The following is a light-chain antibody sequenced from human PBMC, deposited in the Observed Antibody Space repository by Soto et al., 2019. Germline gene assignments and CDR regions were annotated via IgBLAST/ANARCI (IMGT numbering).Light chain of an antibody. CDR2: GAS. J-gene: IGKJ1*01. CDR1: QSVRSSY. Sequence: EIVLTQSPGTLSLSPGERATLSCRASQSVRSSYLAWYQQNAGQAPRLLIYGASSRATGIPDRFSGSGSGTDFTLTISRVEPEDFAVYYCLQYGTFPRTFGQGTKVEIK. CDR3: LQYGTFPRT. V-gene: IGKV3-20*01.